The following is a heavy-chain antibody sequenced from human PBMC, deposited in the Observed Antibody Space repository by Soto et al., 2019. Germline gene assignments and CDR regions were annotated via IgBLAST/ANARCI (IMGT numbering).Heavy chain of an antibody. Sequence: PGKSLKISCKGSGYRFTSYWISWVRQMPGKGLEWMGRIDTSHSYTNYSPSFQGQVTISADKSISTAYLQWSSLQASDTAMYYFAILVYNGRRFAYWGQGTLVTVSS. V-gene: IGHV5-10-1*01. D-gene: IGHD1-1*01. J-gene: IGHJ4*02. CDR1: GYRFTSYW. CDR3: AILVYNGRRFAY. CDR2: IDTSHSYT.